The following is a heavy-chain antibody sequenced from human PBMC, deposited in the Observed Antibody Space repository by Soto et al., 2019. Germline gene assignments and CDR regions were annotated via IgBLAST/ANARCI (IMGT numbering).Heavy chain of an antibody. CDR2: ISGSGGST. Sequence: GGALRLSCAASGFTFSSYSVSWVRQAPGKGLEWVSAISGSGGSTYYADSVKGRFTISRDNSKNTLYLQMNSLRAEDTAVYYCAKPIRRDYYYYGMDVWGQGTTVTVSS. CDR1: GFTFSSYS. J-gene: IGHJ6*02. V-gene: IGHV3-23*01. CDR3: AKPIRRDYYYYGMDV.